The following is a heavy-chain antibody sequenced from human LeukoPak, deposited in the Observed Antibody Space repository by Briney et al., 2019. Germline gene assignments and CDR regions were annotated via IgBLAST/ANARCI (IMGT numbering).Heavy chain of an antibody. CDR1: GGSVSSGSYY. V-gene: IGHV4-61*01. J-gene: IGHJ5*02. Sequence: SETLSLTCTVSGGSVSSGSYYWSWIRQPPGKGLEWIGYIYYSGSTNYNPSLKSRVTISVDTSKNQFSLKLSSVTAADTAVYYCARDRCSSTSCHEGFDPWGQGTLVTVSS. D-gene: IGHD2-2*01. CDR2: IYYSGST. CDR3: ARDRCSSTSCHEGFDP.